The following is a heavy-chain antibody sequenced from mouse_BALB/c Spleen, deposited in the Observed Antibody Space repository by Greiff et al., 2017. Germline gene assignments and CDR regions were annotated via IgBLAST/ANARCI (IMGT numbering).Heavy chain of an antibody. CDR2: ISDGGSYT. Sequence: EVQLVESGGGLVKPGGSLKLSCAASGFTFSDYYMYWVRQTPEKRLEWVATISDGGSYTYYPDSVKGRFTISRDNAKNNLYLQMSSLKSEDTAMYYCASPYYGNYSPFAYWGQGTLVTVSA. CDR1: GFTFSDYY. J-gene: IGHJ3*01. V-gene: IGHV5-4*02. D-gene: IGHD2-10*01. CDR3: ASPYYGNYSPFAY.